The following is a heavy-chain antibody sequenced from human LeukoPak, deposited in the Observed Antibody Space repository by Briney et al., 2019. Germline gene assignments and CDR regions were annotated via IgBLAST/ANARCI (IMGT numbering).Heavy chain of an antibody. CDR3: ARGDGYNFFDY. Sequence: GALRLSCAASGFTLSKYSMNWVRQAPGKGLEWVSSISGSGGSTYYADSVKGRFTISRDNSKNTLYLQMNSLRVEDTAVYYCARGDGYNFFDYWGQGTLVTVSS. V-gene: IGHV3-23*01. J-gene: IGHJ4*02. CDR2: ISGSGGST. CDR1: GFTLSKYS. D-gene: IGHD5-24*01.